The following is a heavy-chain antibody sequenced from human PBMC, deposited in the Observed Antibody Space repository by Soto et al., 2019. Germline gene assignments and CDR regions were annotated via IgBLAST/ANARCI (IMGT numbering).Heavy chain of an antibody. D-gene: IGHD2-2*01. V-gene: IGHV4-30-2*01. CDR3: ARGCQLLRHLTLQWFDP. CDR2: IYHSGST. Sequence: SETLSLTCAVSGGSISSGGYSWSWLRQPPGKGLEWIGYIYHSGSTYYNPSLKSRVTISVDRSKNQFSLKLSSVTAADTAVYYCARGCQLLRHLTLQWFDPWGQGTLVTVSS. J-gene: IGHJ5*02. CDR1: GGSISSGGYS.